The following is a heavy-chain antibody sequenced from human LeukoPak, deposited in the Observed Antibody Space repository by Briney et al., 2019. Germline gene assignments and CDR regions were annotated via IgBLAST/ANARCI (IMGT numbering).Heavy chain of an antibody. Sequence: QPGGSLRLSCAASGFTFSSYEMNWVRQAPGKGLEWVANIKQDGSEKYYVDSVKGRFTISRDNAKNSLYLQMNSLRAEDTAVYYCARATAAAGTYMDYYYYYMDVWGKGTTVTVSS. CDR3: ARATAAAGTYMDYYYYYMDV. V-gene: IGHV3-7*01. CDR2: IKQDGSEK. D-gene: IGHD6-13*01. J-gene: IGHJ6*03. CDR1: GFTFSSYE.